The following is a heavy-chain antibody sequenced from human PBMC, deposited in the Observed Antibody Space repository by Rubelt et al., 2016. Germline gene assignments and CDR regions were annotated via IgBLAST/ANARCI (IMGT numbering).Heavy chain of an antibody. CDR2: ISSSSSYI. V-gene: IGHV3-21*04. J-gene: IGHJ6*02. CDR3: ARDYSSSDYYYGMDV. D-gene: IGHD6-6*01. CDR1: GFTFSSYA. Sequence: VQLVESGGGVVQPGRSLRLSCAASGFTFSSYAMHWVRQAPGKGLEWVSSISSSSSYIYYADSVKGRFTISRDNAKHSLYRQMNSRRAEDTAVYYCARDYSSSDYYYGMDVWGQGTTVTVSS.